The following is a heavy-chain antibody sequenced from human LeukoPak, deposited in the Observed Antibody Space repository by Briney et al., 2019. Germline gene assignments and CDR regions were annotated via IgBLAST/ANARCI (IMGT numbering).Heavy chain of an antibody. CDR1: GFTFSSYW. D-gene: IGHD1-14*01. J-gene: IGHJ4*02. CDR3: AKGQEPESRLDY. CDR2: IKQDGSEK. V-gene: IGHV3-7*03. Sequence: GGSLTLSCAASGFTFSSYWMSWVRQAPGKGLEWVANIKQDGSEKYYVDSVKGRFTISRDNAKNSLYLQMNSLRADDTAVYYCAKGQEPESRLDYWGQGTLVTVSS.